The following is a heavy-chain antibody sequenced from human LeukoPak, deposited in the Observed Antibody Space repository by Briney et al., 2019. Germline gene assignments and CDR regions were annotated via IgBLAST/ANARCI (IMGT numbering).Heavy chain of an antibody. Sequence: TPSETLSLTCAVSDGSISSYYWNWIRQPPGKGLEWSGNIYNSGSTDYNPSLKSRVTISVNLSKNQISLKLTSVTAADTALYYCARDKGPYWYFDLWGRGTLVTVSS. CDR2: IYNSGST. CDR3: ARDKGPYWYFDL. V-gene: IGHV4-59*01. J-gene: IGHJ2*01. CDR1: DGSISSYY.